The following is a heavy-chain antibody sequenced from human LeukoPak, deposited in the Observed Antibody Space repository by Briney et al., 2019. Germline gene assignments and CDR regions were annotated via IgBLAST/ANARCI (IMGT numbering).Heavy chain of an antibody. CDR1: GFSFSDYD. D-gene: IGHD3-16*01. CDR3: GRAFPPLRTSSAGDL. J-gene: IGHJ1*01. V-gene: IGHV3-21*01. Sequence: GGSLRLSCSASGFSFSDYDMNWVRQAPGKGLEWVSAISGRSSHVYYGESVKGRFTISRGNAKNSLYLQLDSLGVEDTAVYYCGRAFPPLRTSSAGDLWGQGTLVTVSS. CDR2: ISGRSSHV.